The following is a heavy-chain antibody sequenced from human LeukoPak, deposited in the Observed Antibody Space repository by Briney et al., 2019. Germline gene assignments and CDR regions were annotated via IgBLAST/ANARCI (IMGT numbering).Heavy chain of an antibody. CDR1: GFTFDDYA. CDR2: ISGDGGST. Sequence: GGSLRLSCAASGFTFDDYAMHWVRQAPGKGLEWVSLISGDGGSTYYADSVKGRFTISRDNSKNSLYLQMNSLRTEDTALYYCAATYYDYVWGSLDYWGQGTLVTVSS. D-gene: IGHD3-16*01. V-gene: IGHV3-43*02. J-gene: IGHJ4*02. CDR3: AATYYDYVWGSLDY.